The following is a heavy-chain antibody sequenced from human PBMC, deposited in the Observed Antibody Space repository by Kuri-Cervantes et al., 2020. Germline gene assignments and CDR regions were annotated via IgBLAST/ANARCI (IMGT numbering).Heavy chain of an antibody. CDR2: IYHSGST. Sequence: SETLSLTCAVSGGSISSSNWWSWVRQPPGKGLEWIGEIYHSGSTNYNPSLKSRVTISVDKSKNQFSLKLSSVTAADTAVYYCARDGLYSSSSTEYFQHWGQGTLVTVSS. D-gene: IGHD6-6*01. CDR1: GGSISSSNW. V-gene: IGHV4-4*02. CDR3: ARDGLYSSSSTEYFQH. J-gene: IGHJ1*01.